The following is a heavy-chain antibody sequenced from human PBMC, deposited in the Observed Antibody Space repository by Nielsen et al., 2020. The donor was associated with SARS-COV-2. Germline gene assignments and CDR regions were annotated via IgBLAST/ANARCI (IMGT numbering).Heavy chain of an antibody. CDR2: IYSGGSST. CDR3: ARDYGELYFDY. V-gene: IGHV3-23*03. J-gene: IGHJ4*02. Sequence: GESLKISCAASGFTFSSYAMSWVRQAPGKGLEWVSVIYSGGSSTYYADSVKGRFTISRDNSKNTLYLQMNSLRAEDTAVYYCARDYGELYFDYWGQGTLVTVSS. CDR1: GFTFSSYA. D-gene: IGHD3-10*01.